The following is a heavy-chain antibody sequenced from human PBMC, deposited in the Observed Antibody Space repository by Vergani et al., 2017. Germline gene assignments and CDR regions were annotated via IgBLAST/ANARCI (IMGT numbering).Heavy chain of an antibody. CDR1: GFTVSSNY. CDR3: ATLSVGYSSSWYRDY. CDR2: ISSSSSYT. V-gene: IGHV3-11*05. J-gene: IGHJ4*02. D-gene: IGHD6-13*01. Sequence: VQLVESGGGLVQPGGSLRLSCAASGFTVSSNYMSWVRQAPGKGLEWVSYISSSSSYTNYADSVKGRFTISRDNAKNSLYLQMNSLRAEDTAVYYCATLSVGYSSSWYRDYWGQGTLVTVSS.